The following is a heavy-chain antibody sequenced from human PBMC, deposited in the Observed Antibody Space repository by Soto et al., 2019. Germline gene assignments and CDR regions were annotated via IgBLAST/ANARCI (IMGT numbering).Heavy chain of an antibody. D-gene: IGHD2-2*01. J-gene: IGHJ6*02. Sequence: GGSLRLSCAASGFTLSSYWMHWVRQAPGKGLVWVSRINSDGSSTSYADSVKGRFTISRDNAKNTLYLQMNSLRAEDTAVYYCARGPSRLYCSSTSCSGYYGMDVWGQGTTVTVSS. CDR2: INSDGSST. CDR1: GFTLSSYW. CDR3: ARGPSRLYCSSTSCSGYYGMDV. V-gene: IGHV3-74*01.